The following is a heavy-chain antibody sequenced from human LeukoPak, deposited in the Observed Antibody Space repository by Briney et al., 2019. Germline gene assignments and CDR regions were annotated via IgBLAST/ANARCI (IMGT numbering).Heavy chain of an antibody. J-gene: IGHJ5*02. CDR2: IYYSGST. CDR1: GGSISSYY. V-gene: IGHV4-59*01. Sequence: SETLSLTCTVSGGSISSYYWSWIRQPPGKGLEWIGYIYYSGSTNYNPSLTSRVTISVDTSKNQFSLKLSSVTAAHTAVYYRARNGGATVTTRWFDPWGQGTLVTVSS. CDR3: ARNGGATVTTRWFDP. D-gene: IGHD4-11*01.